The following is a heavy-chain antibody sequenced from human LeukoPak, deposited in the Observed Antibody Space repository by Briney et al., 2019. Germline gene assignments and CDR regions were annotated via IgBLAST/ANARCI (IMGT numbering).Heavy chain of an antibody. D-gene: IGHD1-26*01. Sequence: GGSLRLSCAASGFTFSTYGMHWVRQAPGKGLEWLTDRWYDGSNKYYTDSVKGRFTISRDNSKNTLYLQMSRLRAEDTAVYYCARDQWVHYYYYGMDVWGQGTTVTVSS. CDR2: RWYDGSNK. V-gene: IGHV3-33*01. CDR1: GFTFSTYG. CDR3: ARDQWVHYYYYGMDV. J-gene: IGHJ6*02.